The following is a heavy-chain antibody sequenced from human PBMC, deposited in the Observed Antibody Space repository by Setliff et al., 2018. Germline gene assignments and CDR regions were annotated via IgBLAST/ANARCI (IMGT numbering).Heavy chain of an antibody. J-gene: IGHJ3*02. D-gene: IGHD2-21*02. V-gene: IGHV1-46*01. CDR2: INPSSGRT. Sequence: ASVKVSCKASGYTFTSHYMHWVRQAPGLGLEWMGTINPSSGRTSYAQKFQGRVTMTRDTSTSTVYMDMSSLRSEDTAVYYCARCTGGDCYLDAFDIWGQGTMVTVSS. CDR1: GYTFTSHY. CDR3: ARCTGGDCYLDAFDI.